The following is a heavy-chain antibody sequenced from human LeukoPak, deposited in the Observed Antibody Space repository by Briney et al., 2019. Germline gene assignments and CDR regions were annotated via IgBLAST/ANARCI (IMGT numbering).Heavy chain of an antibody. V-gene: IGHV4-59*01. CDR2: IYYSGST. CDR1: GGSISSYY. Sequence: SETLSLICTVSGGSISSYYWTWIRQPPGKGLEWVGYIYYSGSTNYNPSLKSRVTISADTSKNQFSLKLSSVTAADTAVYYCARGTGKWDAFDIWGQGTMVTVSS. J-gene: IGHJ3*02. D-gene: IGHD2-8*02. CDR3: ARGTGKWDAFDI.